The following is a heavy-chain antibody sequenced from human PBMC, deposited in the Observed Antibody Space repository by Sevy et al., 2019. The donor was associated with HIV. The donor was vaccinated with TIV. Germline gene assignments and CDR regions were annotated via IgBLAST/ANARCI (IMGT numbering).Heavy chain of an antibody. D-gene: IGHD3-16*01. CDR3: ATVLGEGAAGAFEI. CDR1: GFSFKNVW. J-gene: IGHJ3*02. CDR2: AKRKSDGGSL. V-gene: IGHV3-15*01. Sequence: GGSLRLSCAGSGFSFKNVWMTWVRQTPGKGLEWVGHAKRKSDGGSLDYGSPVNGRFTISRDDSKDMLYLQMSSLKTEETGVYYCATVLGEGAAGAFEIWGQGTMVTVSS.